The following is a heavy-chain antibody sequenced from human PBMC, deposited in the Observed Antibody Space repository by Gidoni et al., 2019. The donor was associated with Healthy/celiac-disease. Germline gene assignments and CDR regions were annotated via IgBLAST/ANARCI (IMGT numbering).Heavy chain of an antibody. V-gene: IGHV3-30-3*01. J-gene: IGHJ4*02. CDR3: ARPNPASGGSSTSSTVMSLYYFDY. Sequence: QVQLVESGGGVVQPGRSLRLSCAASGFTFSTYAMHWVRQAPGKGLEWVAVISYDGSNKYYADSVKGRFTISRDNSKNTLYLQMNSLRAEDTAVYYCARPNPASGGSSTSSTVMSLYYFDYWGQGTLVTVSS. D-gene: IGHD2-2*01. CDR1: GFTFSTYA. CDR2: ISYDGSNK.